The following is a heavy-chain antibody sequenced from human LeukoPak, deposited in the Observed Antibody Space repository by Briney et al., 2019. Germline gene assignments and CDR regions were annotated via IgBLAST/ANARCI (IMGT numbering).Heavy chain of an antibody. V-gene: IGHV3-21*01. D-gene: IGHD6-13*01. J-gene: IGHJ4*02. Sequence: GGSLRLSCAASGFTFSSYSMNWVRQAPGKGLEWVSSISSSSSYIYYADSVKGRFTISRDNAKNPLYLQMNSLRAEDTAVYYCARVSQVLAAADYWGQGTLVTVSS. CDR2: ISSSSSYI. CDR1: GFTFSSYS. CDR3: ARVSQVLAAADY.